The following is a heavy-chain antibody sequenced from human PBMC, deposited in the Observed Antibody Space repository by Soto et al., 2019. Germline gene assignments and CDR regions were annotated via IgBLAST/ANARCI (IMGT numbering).Heavy chain of an antibody. CDR3: ARAGGYSGYVDFDY. D-gene: IGHD5-12*01. CDR2: INAGNGNT. J-gene: IGHJ4*02. Sequence: GASVKVSCKASGYTFSNYGIHCVRQAPGQRLEWMGLINAGNGNTKYSQKFQGRVTLTRDTSASTAYMELSSLRSEDTAVYYCARAGGYSGYVDFDYWGQGTLVTVSS. V-gene: IGHV1-3*01. CDR1: GYTFSNYG.